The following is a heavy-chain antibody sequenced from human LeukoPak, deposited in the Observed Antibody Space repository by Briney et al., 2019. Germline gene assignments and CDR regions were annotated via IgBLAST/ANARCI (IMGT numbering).Heavy chain of an antibody. V-gene: IGHV3-11*04. CDR2: ISSSDNII. Sequence: GGSLRLPCAASGFTFSDYYMSWIRQAPGKGLEWVSYISSSDNIIYYADSVKGRFTISRDNAKNSLYLQMNSLRVEDTAVYYCARDIHIIAAAGRFDYWGQGTLVTVSS. CDR1: GFTFSDYY. CDR3: ARDIHIIAAAGRFDY. D-gene: IGHD6-13*01. J-gene: IGHJ4*02.